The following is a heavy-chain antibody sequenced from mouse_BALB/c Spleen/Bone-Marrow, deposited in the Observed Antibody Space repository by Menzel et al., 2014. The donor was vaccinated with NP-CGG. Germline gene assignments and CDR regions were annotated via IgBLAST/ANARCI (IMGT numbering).Heavy chain of an antibody. V-gene: IGHV1-87*01. J-gene: IGHJ3*01. CDR2: IYPGDSDS. CDR1: GYTFTNYW. CDR3: ARSGATATPFAY. Sequence: QVQLQQSGAELARPGASVKLSCKASGYTFTNYWMQWVKQRPGQDLEWIGAIYPGDSDSRYTQKFKGKATLTADKSSSTAYMQLNSLASVDSAVYYCARSGATATPFAYWGQGTLVTVSA. D-gene: IGHD1-2*01.